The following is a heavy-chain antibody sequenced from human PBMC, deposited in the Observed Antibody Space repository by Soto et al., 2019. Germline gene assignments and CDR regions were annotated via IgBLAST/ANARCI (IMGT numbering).Heavy chain of an antibody. Sequence: QVQLVQSGAEVKKPGSSVKVSCKASGGTFSSYTISWVRQAPGQGLEWMGRIIPILGIANYAQKFQGRVTITADKXXXXXXXXXXXXXSEDTAVYYCARDRGGAARALDYWGQGTLVTVSS. CDR1: GGTFSSYT. CDR3: ARDRGGAARALDY. CDR2: IIPILGIA. J-gene: IGHJ4*02. V-gene: IGHV1-69*02. D-gene: IGHD6-6*01.